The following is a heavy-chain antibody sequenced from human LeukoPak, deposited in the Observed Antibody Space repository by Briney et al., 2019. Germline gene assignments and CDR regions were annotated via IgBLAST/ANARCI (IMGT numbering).Heavy chain of an antibody. Sequence: ASVTVSCKASGYTFTGYYMHWVRQAPGQGLEWMGWINPNTGGTNYAQKFQGRVTMTRDTSISTAYMELSRLRPDDTAVYYCARDPTLVDDYVWGSYRWNNWFDPWGQGTLVTVSS. J-gene: IGHJ5*02. CDR2: INPNTGGT. D-gene: IGHD3-16*02. CDR3: ARDPTLVDDYVWGSYRWNNWFDP. V-gene: IGHV1-2*02. CDR1: GYTFTGYY.